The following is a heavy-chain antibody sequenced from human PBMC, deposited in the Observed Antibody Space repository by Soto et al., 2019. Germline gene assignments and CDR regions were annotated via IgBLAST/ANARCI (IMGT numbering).Heavy chain of an antibody. D-gene: IGHD6-6*01. CDR2: IKRDGSET. V-gene: IGHV3-7*01. CDR3: VRGTSSSDC. Sequence: AGGSLRLSCVVSGFTFSSYSMSWVRQVPGKGLEWVANIKRDGSETDYVDSVKGRFSISRDNAKNSLYLQMNSLRAEDTAVYYCVRGTSSSDCWGQGTLVTVPS. CDR1: GFTFSSYS. J-gene: IGHJ4*02.